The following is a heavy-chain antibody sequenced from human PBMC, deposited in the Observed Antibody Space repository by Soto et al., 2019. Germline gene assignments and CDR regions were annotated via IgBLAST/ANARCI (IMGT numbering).Heavy chain of an antibody. D-gene: IGHD3-10*01. J-gene: IGHJ6*02. CDR1: GITFSDCY. V-gene: IGHV3-11*01. CDR3: ARVRFGQWGYAMDV. CDR2: MSSSGNNI. Sequence: QVHLVESGGGLVKPGGSLRLSCAASGITFSDCYMNWIRQARGKEPEWVSYMSSSGNNINYAGSVRGRFTVSRDNVKNSLYLQMDSLRAEDTAIYYCARVRFGQWGYAMDVWGQGTTVTVSS.